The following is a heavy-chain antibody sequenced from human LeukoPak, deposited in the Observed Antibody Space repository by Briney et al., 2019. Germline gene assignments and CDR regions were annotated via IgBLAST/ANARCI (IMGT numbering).Heavy chain of an antibody. CDR3: VRDLILVWTPGDDFDH. D-gene: IGHD3-16*01. CDR2: INEDASTI. J-gene: IGHJ4*02. V-gene: IGHV3-74*03. CDR1: GFTFSNAW. Sequence: PGGSLRLSCAASGFTFSNAWMSWVRQLPGKGLELVSRINEDASTITYADSVKGRFTISRDNAKNTLYRQMNSLSTEDTAVYFCVRDLILVWTPGDDFDHWGQGTLVTVSS.